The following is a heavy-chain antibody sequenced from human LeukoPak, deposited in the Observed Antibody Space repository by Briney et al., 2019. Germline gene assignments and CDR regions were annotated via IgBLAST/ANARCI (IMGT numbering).Heavy chain of an antibody. CDR3: AGSPDYDILTELDY. V-gene: IGHV4-59*01. CDR2: IYYSGST. D-gene: IGHD3-9*01. CDR1: GGSISSYY. Sequence: SETLSLTCTVSGGSISSYYWSWIRQPPGKGLEWIGYIYYSGSTNYNPSLKSRVTISVDTSKNQFSLKLSSVTAADTAVYYCAGSPDYDILTELDYWGQGTLVTVSS. J-gene: IGHJ4*02.